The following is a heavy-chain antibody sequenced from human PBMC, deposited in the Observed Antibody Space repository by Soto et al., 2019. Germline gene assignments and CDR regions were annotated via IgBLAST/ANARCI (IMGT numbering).Heavy chain of an antibody. CDR2: IKQDGSEK. Sequence: PGGSLRLSCAASGFTFSSYWMSWVRQAPGKGLEWVANIKQDGSEKYYVDSVKGRFTISRDNAKNSLYLQMNSLRAEDTAVYYCARSPLLRYFDWPLYYFDYWGQGTLVTVSS. J-gene: IGHJ4*02. V-gene: IGHV3-7*01. CDR1: GFTFSSYW. D-gene: IGHD3-9*01. CDR3: ARSPLLRYFDWPLYYFDY.